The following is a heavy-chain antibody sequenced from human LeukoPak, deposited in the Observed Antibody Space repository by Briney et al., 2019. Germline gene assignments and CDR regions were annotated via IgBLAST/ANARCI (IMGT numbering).Heavy chain of an antibody. J-gene: IGHJ4*02. V-gene: IGHV1-24*01. CDR2: FDPEDGET. D-gene: IGHD2-21*02. Sequence: ASVKVSGKVSGYTLTELSMHWVRQAPGKGLEWMGGFDPEDGETIYAQKFQGRVTMTEDTSTDTAYMELSSLRSEDTAVYYCATNHPYCGGDCYFDYWGQGTLVTASS. CDR1: GYTLTELS. CDR3: ATNHPYCGGDCYFDY.